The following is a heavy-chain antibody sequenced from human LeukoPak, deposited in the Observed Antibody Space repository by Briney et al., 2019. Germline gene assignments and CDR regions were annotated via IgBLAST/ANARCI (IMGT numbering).Heavy chain of an antibody. CDR1: GFTFSSYS. D-gene: IGHD3-10*01. CDR3: ARERVDGGSGSYYNLEYY. V-gene: IGHV3-33*08. J-gene: IGHJ4*02. CDR2: IWYVGSNK. Sequence: GGSLRLSCAASGFTFSSYSMNWVRQAPGKGLEWVAVIWYVGSNKNYADSVKGRFTISRDNSKNTLYLQMNSLRAEDTAVYYCARERVDGGSGSYYNLEYYWGQGTLVTVSS.